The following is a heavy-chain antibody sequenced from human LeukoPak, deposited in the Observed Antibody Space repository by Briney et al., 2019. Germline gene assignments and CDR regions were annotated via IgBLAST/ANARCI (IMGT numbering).Heavy chain of an antibody. CDR1: GYTFTSYD. V-gene: IGHV1-8*01. J-gene: IGHJ6*02. CDR2: MNPNSGNT. CDR3: ARGLEGFLASGDYYYYGMDV. Sequence: GASVKVSCKASGYTFTSYDINWVRQATGQGLEWMGWMNPNSGNTGYAQKFQGRVTMTRNTSISTAYMELSSLRSEDTAVYYRARGLEGFLASGDYYYYGMDVWGQGTTVTVSS. D-gene: IGHD3-3*01.